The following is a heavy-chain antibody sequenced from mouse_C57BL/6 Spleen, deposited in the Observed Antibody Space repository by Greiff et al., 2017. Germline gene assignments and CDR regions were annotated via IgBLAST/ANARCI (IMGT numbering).Heavy chain of an antibody. V-gene: IGHV5-12*01. J-gene: IGHJ2*01. CDR2: ISNGGGST. CDR3: ARKGGTTGSFDY. CDR1: GFTFSDYY. D-gene: IGHD1-1*01. Sequence: VQLQESGGGLVQPGGSLKLSCAASGFTFSDYYMYWVRQTPEKRLEWVAYISNGGGSTYYPDTVKGRFTISRDNAKNTLYLQMSRLKSEDTAMYYCARKGGTTGSFDYWGQGTTLTVSS.